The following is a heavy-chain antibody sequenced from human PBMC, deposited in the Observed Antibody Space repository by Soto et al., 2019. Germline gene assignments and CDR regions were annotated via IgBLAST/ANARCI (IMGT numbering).Heavy chain of an antibody. CDR1: GYSFASYW. Sequence: GESLKISCKGSGYSFASYWIAWVRQMPGKGLEWMGIIYPGDSDTRYSPSFQGQVTISADKSISTAYLQWSSLKASDTAMYYCTRYSTYSGSFRDDAFDIWGPGTMVTVSS. CDR3: TRYSTYSGSFRDDAFDI. V-gene: IGHV5-51*01. D-gene: IGHD1-26*01. CDR2: IYPGDSDT. J-gene: IGHJ3*02.